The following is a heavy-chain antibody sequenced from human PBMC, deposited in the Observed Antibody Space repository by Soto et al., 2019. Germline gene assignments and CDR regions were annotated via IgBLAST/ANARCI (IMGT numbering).Heavy chain of an antibody. J-gene: IGHJ5*02. CDR1: GGSVNSGDYY. Sequence: SETLSLTCTVSGGSVNSGDYYWSWIRQSPGKGLEWIGSIFYSGSTDYNPSLRGRITLSIATSNNQFSMRLTSVTAADTALYYCARDWVHERWFDPWGQGTLVTVSS. V-gene: IGHV4-30-4*01. CDR3: ARDWVHERWFDP. D-gene: IGHD1-1*01. CDR2: IFYSGST.